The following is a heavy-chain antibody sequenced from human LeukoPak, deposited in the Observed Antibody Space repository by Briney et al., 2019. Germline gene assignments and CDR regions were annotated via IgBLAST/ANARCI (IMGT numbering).Heavy chain of an antibody. CDR1: GYTLTELS. CDR3: ATAGIAAAGTWGAWFDP. J-gene: IGHJ5*02. Sequence: ASVKVSCKVSGYTLTELSMHWVRQAPGKGLEWMGGLDPEDGETIYAQKFQGRVTMTEDTSTDTAYMELSSLRSEDTAVYYCATAGIAAAGTWGAWFDPWGQGTLVTVSS. D-gene: IGHD6-13*01. V-gene: IGHV1-24*01. CDR2: LDPEDGET.